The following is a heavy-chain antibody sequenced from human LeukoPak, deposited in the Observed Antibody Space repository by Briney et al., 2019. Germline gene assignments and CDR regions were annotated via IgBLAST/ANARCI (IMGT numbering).Heavy chain of an antibody. CDR3: ARGTPGYSSGWYRHNWFDP. V-gene: IGHV4-34*01. CDR2: INHSGST. D-gene: IGHD6-19*01. Sequence: PGGALRLSCAASGFTFSSYDMTWVRQAPGRGLEWIGEINHSGSTNYNPSLKSRVTISVDTSKNQFSLKLSSVTAADTAVYYCARGTPGYSSGWYRHNWFDPWGQGTLVTVSS. J-gene: IGHJ5*02. CDR1: GFTFSSYD.